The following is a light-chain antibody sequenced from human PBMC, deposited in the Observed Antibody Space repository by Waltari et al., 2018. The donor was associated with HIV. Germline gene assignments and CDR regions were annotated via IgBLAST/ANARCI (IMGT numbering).Light chain of an antibody. Sequence: DISLTQSPDSLSVSMGERVTINCKSQQSVLHSFNNNIYLAWYQQKPGQAPKLLTDWASTRASGVPDRFTGSGSGTDFTLTISSLQAEDVATYYCQQYYSTPRTFGQGTKV. CDR1: QSVLHSFNNNIY. J-gene: IGKJ1*01. CDR2: WAS. CDR3: QQYYSTPRT. V-gene: IGKV4-1*01.